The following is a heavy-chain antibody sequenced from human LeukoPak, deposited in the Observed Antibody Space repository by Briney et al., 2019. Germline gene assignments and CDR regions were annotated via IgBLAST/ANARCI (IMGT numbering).Heavy chain of an antibody. J-gene: IGHJ5*02. CDR1: GYTFTGYY. CDR3: ARKHYDSGSYGP. D-gene: IGHD3-10*01. CDR2: INPHNGDT. Sequence: ASVKVSYKASGYTFTGYYMHWVRQAPGQGLAWMGWINPHNGDTNYAQKFQGRVTMTRDTSISTAYMELSRLRSDDTAVYYCARKHYDSGSYGPWGQGTLVTVSS. V-gene: IGHV1-2*02.